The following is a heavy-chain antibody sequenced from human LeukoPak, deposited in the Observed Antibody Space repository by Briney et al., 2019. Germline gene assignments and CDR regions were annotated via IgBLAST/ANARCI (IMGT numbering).Heavy chain of an antibody. D-gene: IGHD2-2*01. CDR1: GFTFSSYS. J-gene: IGHJ6*02. CDR2: ISSSSSYI. Sequence: GGSLRLSCAASGFTFSSYSMNWVRQAPGKGLEWVSSISSSSSYIYYADSVKGRFTISRDNAKNSLYLQMNSLRAEDTAVYYCARDIVVVPAAIKYYGMDVWGQGTTVTVSS. V-gene: IGHV3-21*01. CDR3: ARDIVVVPAAIKYYGMDV.